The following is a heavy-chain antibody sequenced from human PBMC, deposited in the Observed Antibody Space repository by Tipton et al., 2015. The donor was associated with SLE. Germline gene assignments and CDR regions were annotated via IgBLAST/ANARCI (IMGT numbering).Heavy chain of an antibody. Sequence: SLRLSCAASGFTFSDYYMSWIRQAPGKGLEWVSYISSSSSYTNYADSVKGRFTISRDNAKNSLSLQMTSLRAEDTAVYYCASLITMVRTGDYWGQGTLVTVSS. V-gene: IGHV3-11*06. CDR1: GFTFSDYY. D-gene: IGHD3-10*01. J-gene: IGHJ4*02. CDR2: ISSSSSYT. CDR3: ASLITMVRTGDY.